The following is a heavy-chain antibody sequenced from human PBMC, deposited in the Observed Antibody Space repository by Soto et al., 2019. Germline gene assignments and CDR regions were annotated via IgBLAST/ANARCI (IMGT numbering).Heavy chain of an antibody. CDR2: ISSNGGST. D-gene: IGHD2-21*02. J-gene: IGHJ3*02. CDR3: VKDGEYCGGDCYYAFDAFDI. V-gene: IGHV3-64D*06. Sequence: GGSLRLSCSASGFTFSTYGMHWVRQAPGKGLEYVSAISSNGGSTYYADSVKGRFTISRDNSKNTLYLQMSSLRAEDTAVYYCVKDGEYCGGDCYYAFDAFDIWGQGTMVTVSS. CDR1: GFTFSTYG.